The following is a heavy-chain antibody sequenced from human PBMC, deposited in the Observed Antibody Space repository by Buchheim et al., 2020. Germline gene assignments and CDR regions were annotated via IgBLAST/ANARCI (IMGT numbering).Heavy chain of an antibody. Sequence: QVQLVESGGGVVQPGRSLRLSCAASGFTFSSYGMHWVRQAPGKGLEWVAVISYDGSNKYYADSVKGRFTISRDHSKNTLYLQMNSLRAEDTAVYDCAKAGIVVAPTFDYWGQGTL. D-gene: IGHD3-22*01. CDR2: ISYDGSNK. J-gene: IGHJ4*02. CDR3: AKAGIVVAPTFDY. V-gene: IGHV3-30*18. CDR1: GFTFSSYG.